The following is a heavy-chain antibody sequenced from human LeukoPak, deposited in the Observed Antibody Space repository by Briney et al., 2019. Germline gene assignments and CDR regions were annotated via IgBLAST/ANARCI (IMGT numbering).Heavy chain of an antibody. CDR3: ARDPPLGGDYYYYMDV. D-gene: IGHD1-26*01. Sequence: GGSLRLSCAASGFTFSSYAMHWVRQAPGKGLEYVSAITSNGGSTYYANSVKGRFTISRDNAKNSLYLQMNSLRAEDTAVYYCARDPPLGGDYYYYMDVWGKGTTVTVSS. J-gene: IGHJ6*03. CDR1: GFTFSSYA. V-gene: IGHV3-64*01. CDR2: ITSNGGST.